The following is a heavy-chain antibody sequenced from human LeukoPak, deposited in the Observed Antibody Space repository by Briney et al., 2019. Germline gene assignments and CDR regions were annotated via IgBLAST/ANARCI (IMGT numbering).Heavy chain of an antibody. CDR3: ARALRDPGDY. J-gene: IGHJ4*02. CDR1: GFTVSSNY. CDR2: IYSGDTT. V-gene: IGHV3-66*01. Sequence: PGGSLRLSCAASGFTVSSNYMSWVRQAPGKVLECVSIIYSGDTTYYADSVKGRFTISRDNSKNTLYLQMNSLRAEDTAVYYCARALRDPGDYWGQGTLVTVSS.